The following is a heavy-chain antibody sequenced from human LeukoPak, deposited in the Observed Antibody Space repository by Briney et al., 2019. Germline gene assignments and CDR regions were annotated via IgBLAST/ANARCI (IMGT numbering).Heavy chain of an antibody. J-gene: IGHJ4*02. CDR2: ISAYNGNT. D-gene: IGHD6-19*01. V-gene: IGHV1-18*01. Sequence: AASVTVSCKASGYTFTSYGISWVRQAPGQGLEWMGWISAYNGNTNYAQKLQGRVTMTTDTSTSTAYMELRSLRSDDTAVYYCASSIAVAGTDYWGQGTLVTVSS. CDR1: GYTFTSYG. CDR3: ASSIAVAGTDY.